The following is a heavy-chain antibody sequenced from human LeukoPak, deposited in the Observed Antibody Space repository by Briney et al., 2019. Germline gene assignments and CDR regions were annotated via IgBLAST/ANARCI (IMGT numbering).Heavy chain of an antibody. J-gene: IGHJ4*02. Sequence: SGTLSLTCTVSGGSISSYYWSWIRQPPGKGLEWIGYIYYSGSTNYNPSLKSRVTISVDTSKNQFSLKLNSVTAADTAVYYCARDGGWVMVTEIDYWGQGILVTVSS. D-gene: IGHD5-18*01. CDR3: ARDGGWVMVTEIDY. CDR2: IYYSGST. CDR1: GGSISSYY. V-gene: IGHV4-59*01.